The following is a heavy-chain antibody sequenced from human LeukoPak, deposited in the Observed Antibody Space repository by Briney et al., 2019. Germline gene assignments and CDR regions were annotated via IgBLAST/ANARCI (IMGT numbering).Heavy chain of an antibody. V-gene: IGHV4-4*07. CDR1: DTSINTYY. J-gene: IGHJ6*03. CDR3: ARVGIAAAGYYMDV. CDR2: IYTTGTT. D-gene: IGHD6-13*01. Sequence: SETLSLTCTVSDTSINTYYWSWIRQPAGKGLEWIGHIYTTGTTNYNPSLKSRVTMSIDTSKNQFSLNLRSVTAADTAVYYCARVGIAAAGYYMDVWGKGTTVTISS.